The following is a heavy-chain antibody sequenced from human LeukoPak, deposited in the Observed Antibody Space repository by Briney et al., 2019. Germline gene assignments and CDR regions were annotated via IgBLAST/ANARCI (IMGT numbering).Heavy chain of an antibody. CDR2: INYSGST. D-gene: IGHD5-18*01. V-gene: IGHV4-34*01. Sequence: SETLSLTCAVYGGSFSGYYWSWIRQPPGKGLEWIGEINYSGSTNYNPSLKSRVTISVDTSKNQFSLKLSSVTAADTAVYYCARQPVDTAMAYYYYGMDVWGQGTTVTVSS. CDR3: ARQPVDTAMAYYYYGMDV. J-gene: IGHJ6*02. CDR1: GGSFSGYY.